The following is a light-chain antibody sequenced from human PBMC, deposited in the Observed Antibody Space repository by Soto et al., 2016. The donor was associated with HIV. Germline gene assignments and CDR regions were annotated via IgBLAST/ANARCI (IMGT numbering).Light chain of an antibody. CDR2: DDT. Sequence: YVLTQPPSVSVAPGKTATITCGGDNIGRKSVNWYQQKPGQAPVLVVYDDTDRPSGISGRFAGSNSGNTATLTISRVEAGDEADYHCQVWHSSTDHRVFGGGTKLTVL. CDR1: NIGRKS. V-gene: IGLV3-21*03. J-gene: IGLJ3*02. CDR3: QVWHSSTDHRV.